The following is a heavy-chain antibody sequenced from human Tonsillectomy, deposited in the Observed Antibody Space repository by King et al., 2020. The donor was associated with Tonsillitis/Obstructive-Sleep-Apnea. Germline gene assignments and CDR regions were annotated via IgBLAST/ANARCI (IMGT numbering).Heavy chain of an antibody. CDR2: INHGGIT. D-gene: IGHD2-15*01. Sequence: VQLQQWGAGLLKPSETLSLTCAVFGGSLSNYHWSWIRQPPGRGLEWIGEINHGGITNCSPSLKSRVTISLDTSRNQFSLRLSSVTVADTAVYYCAIIVGNSLCYEAGWGEGTTVTVSS. V-gene: IGHV4-34*01. J-gene: IGHJ6*04. CDR3: AIIVGNSLCYEAG. CDR1: GGSLSNYH.